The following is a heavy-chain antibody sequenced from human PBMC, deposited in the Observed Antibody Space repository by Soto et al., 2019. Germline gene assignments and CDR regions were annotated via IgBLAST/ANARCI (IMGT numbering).Heavy chain of an antibody. CDR3: ARDDPYYYYMDV. CDR1: GFTFSSYS. CDR2: ISSSSSTI. J-gene: IGHJ6*03. Sequence: GGSLRLSCAASGFTFSSYSMNWVRQAPGKGLEWVSYISSSSSTIYYADSVKGRFTISRDNAKNSLYLQMNSLRAEDTAVYYCARDDPYYYYMDVWGKWTTVTVSS. V-gene: IGHV3-48*01.